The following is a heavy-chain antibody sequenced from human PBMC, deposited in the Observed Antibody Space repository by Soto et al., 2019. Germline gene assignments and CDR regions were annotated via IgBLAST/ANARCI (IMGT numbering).Heavy chain of an antibody. D-gene: IGHD1-1*01. J-gene: IGHJ4*02. CDR2: IYWDDDK. V-gene: IGHV2-5*02. CDR1: GFSLSTSGVG. Sequence: QITLEESGPTRVKPTHTLTLTCTFSGFSLSTSGVGVGWVRQPPGKALERLALIYWDDDKRYSRSLRSRLTITKDTSSNQVVRTMTNMDTVDTASYYCAHRAGHRGNWDGGYFDFWGQGALVTVSS. CDR3: AHRAGHRGNWDGGYFDF.